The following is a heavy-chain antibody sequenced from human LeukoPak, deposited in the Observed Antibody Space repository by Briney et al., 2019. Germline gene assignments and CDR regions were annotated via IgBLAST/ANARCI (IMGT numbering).Heavy chain of an antibody. Sequence: GASVKVSCKASGYTFTSYAMNWVRQAPGQGLEWMGWINTNTGNPTYAQGFTGRFVFSLDTSVSTAYLQISSLKAEDTAVYYCARVRPPRGVAATRALDYWGQGTLVTVSS. J-gene: IGHJ4*02. CDR2: INTNTGNP. D-gene: IGHD6-19*01. CDR1: GYTFTSYA. V-gene: IGHV7-4-1*02. CDR3: ARVRPPRGVAATRALDY.